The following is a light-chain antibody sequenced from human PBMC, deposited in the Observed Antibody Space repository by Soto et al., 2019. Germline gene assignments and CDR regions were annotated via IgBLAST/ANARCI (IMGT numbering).Light chain of an antibody. CDR1: SSDVGGYGY. J-gene: IGLJ1*01. CDR3: CSYAGSSTFYV. V-gene: IGLV2-11*01. Sequence: QSALTQPRSVSGSHGQSVTISCTGTSSDVGGYGYVSWYQQHPGKAPKLMIYDVYNRPSGVPDRFSGSKSGNTASLTISGLKAEDEAVYYCCSYAGSSTFYVFGTGTKLTVL. CDR2: DVY.